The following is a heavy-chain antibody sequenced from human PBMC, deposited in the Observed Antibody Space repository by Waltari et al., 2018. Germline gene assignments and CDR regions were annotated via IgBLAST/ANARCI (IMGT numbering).Heavy chain of an antibody. CDR2: VSYDGNNK. Sequence: QVQLVESGGGVVQPGRSLRLSCVASGFTFSNSPMHWVRQAPGKGREWVAVVSYDGNNKFYAEDSVKGRFTISRDNSKSTVSLQMTSLRPEDTAVYYCARGGVAVSDPFDDWGQGTLVTVSA. D-gene: IGHD6-19*01. CDR1: GFTFSNSP. J-gene: IGHJ4*02. V-gene: IGHV3-30*01. CDR3: ARGGVAVSDPFDD.